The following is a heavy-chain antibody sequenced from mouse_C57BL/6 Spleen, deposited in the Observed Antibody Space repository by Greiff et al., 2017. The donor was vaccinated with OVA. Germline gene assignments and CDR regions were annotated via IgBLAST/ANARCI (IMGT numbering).Heavy chain of an antibody. V-gene: IGHV1-80*01. CDR1: GYAFSSYW. CDR3: ARGGYGSSSRFAY. Sequence: VQLVESGAELVKPGASVKISCKASGYAFSSYWMNWVKQRPGKGLEWIGQIYPGDGDTNYNGKFKGKATLTADKSSSTAYMQLSSLTSEDSAVYFCARGGYGSSSRFAYWGQGTLVTVSA. D-gene: IGHD1-1*01. CDR2: IYPGDGDT. J-gene: IGHJ3*01.